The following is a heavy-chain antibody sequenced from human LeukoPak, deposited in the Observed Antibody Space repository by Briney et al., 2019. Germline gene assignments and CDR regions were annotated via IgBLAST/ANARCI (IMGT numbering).Heavy chain of an antibody. CDR2: INPNSGGT. Sequence: GASVKVSCKASGYTFTGYYMHWVRQAPGQGLEWMGWINPNSGGTNYAQKFQGRVTMTRDTSISTAYMELSRLRSDDTAVYYCARVPYEYNWNDQEYSWFDPWGQGTLVTVSS. CDR1: GYTFTGYY. CDR3: ARVPYEYNWNDQEYSWFDP. V-gene: IGHV1-2*02. D-gene: IGHD1-1*01. J-gene: IGHJ5*02.